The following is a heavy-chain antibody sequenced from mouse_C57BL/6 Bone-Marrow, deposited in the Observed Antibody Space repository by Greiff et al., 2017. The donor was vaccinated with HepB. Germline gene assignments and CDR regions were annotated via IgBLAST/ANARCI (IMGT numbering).Heavy chain of an antibody. CDR3: ARAFNWDGFAY. CDR1: GFTFSSYA. CDR2: ISDGGSYT. J-gene: IGHJ3*01. Sequence: EVQRVESGGGLVKPGGSLKLSCAASGFTFSSYAMSWVRQTPEKRLEWVATISDGGSYTYYPDNVKGRFTISRDNAKNNLYLQMSHLKSEDTAMYYCARAFNWDGFAYWGQGTLVTVSA. V-gene: IGHV5-4*01. D-gene: IGHD4-1*02.